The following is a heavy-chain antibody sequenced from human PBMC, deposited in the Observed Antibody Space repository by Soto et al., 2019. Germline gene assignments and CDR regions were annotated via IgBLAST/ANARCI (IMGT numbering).Heavy chain of an antibody. D-gene: IGHD3-9*01. CDR3: ARDHRRYFDWLEDAFDI. J-gene: IGHJ3*02. Sequence: EVQLVESGGGLVQPGGSLRLSCAASGFTVSSNYMSWVRQAPGKGLEWVSVIYSGGSTYYADPVKGRFTIDRDNSKNTLYLQMNSLRAEDTAVYYCARDHRRYFDWLEDAFDIWGQGTMVTVSS. CDR1: GFTVSSNY. CDR2: IYSGGST. V-gene: IGHV3-66*01.